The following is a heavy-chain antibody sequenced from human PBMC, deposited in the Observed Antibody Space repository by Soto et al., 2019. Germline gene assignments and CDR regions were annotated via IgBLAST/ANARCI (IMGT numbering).Heavy chain of an antibody. J-gene: IGHJ4*02. D-gene: IGHD6-13*01. CDR1: GDSFSSYA. V-gene: IGHV1-69*01. CDR2: IIPIFETA. CDR3: AASDSSSWQHDY. Sequence: QVQLVQSGAELQKPGSSVRVSCKISGDSFSSYAISWVRQAPGEGLEWVGGIIPIFETANYAQKFQGRVTSTAVESTTTAYMEVTRLRPEDTAIFYCAASDSSSWQHDYWGQGTLITVSS.